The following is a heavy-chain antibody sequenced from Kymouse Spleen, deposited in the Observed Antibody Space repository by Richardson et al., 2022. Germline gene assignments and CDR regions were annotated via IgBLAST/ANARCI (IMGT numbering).Heavy chain of an antibody. J-gene: IGHJ6*02. Sequence: QVQLQQWGAGLLKPSETLSLTCAVYGGSFSGYYWSWIRQPPGKGLEWIGEINHSGSTNYNPSLKSRVTISVDTSKNQFSLKLSSVTAADTAVYYCARGCGGDCYPYYYYYGMDVWGQGTTVTVSS. CDR3: ARGCGGDCYPYYYYYGMDV. CDR1: GGSFSGYY. V-gene: IGHV4-34*01. D-gene: IGHD2-21*02. CDR2: INHSGST.